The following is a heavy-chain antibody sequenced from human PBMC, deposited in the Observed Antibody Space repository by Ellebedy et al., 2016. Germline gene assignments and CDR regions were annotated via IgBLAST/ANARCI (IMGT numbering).Heavy chain of an antibody. CDR2: ISYNGDIT. CDR1: GFTFSNYA. CDR3: ARDRSGPFDY. Sequence: GESLKISCAASGFTFSNYAMSWVRQAPGKGLDWVSGISYNGDITNYADSVKGRFTISRDNSENTLFLQMNSLRAEDTAVYYCARDRSGPFDYWGQGTLVTVSS. V-gene: IGHV3-23*01. D-gene: IGHD6-19*01. J-gene: IGHJ4*02.